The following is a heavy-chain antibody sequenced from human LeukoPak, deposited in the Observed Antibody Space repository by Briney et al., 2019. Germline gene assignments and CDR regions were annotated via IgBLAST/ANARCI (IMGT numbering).Heavy chain of an antibody. D-gene: IGHD2-2*01. Sequence: GGSLRLSCAASGFTVSSNYMTWVRQAPGKGLEWVSVIYSDGSTYYADSVKGRFTISRDNSKNTLFLQMNSLRAEDRAVYYCAKDSLRTVPKASFDSWGQGTLVTVSS. CDR1: GFTVSSNY. CDR2: IYSDGST. J-gene: IGHJ4*02. V-gene: IGHV3-53*01. CDR3: AKDSLRTVPKASFDS.